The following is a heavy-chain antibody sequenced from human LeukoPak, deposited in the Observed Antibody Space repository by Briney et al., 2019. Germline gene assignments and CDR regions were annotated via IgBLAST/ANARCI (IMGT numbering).Heavy chain of an antibody. Sequence: GGSLRLSCAASGFTFSSYAMHWVRQAPGKGLEWVAVISYDGSNKYYADSVKGRFTISRDNSKNTLYLQINSLRAEDTAVYYCARASITMAPGELVFYFDYWGQGTLVTVSS. J-gene: IGHJ4*02. V-gene: IGHV3-30*04. CDR2: ISYDGSNK. CDR1: GFTFSSYA. D-gene: IGHD3-10*01. CDR3: ARASITMAPGELVFYFDY.